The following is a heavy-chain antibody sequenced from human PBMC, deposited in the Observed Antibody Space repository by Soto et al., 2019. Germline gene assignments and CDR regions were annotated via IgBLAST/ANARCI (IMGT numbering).Heavy chain of an antibody. CDR2: IYFSGTT. V-gene: IGHV4-31*03. CDR3: ARDRGVGKWFDP. J-gene: IGHJ5*02. D-gene: IGHD7-27*01. CDR1: GGSISSGGYY. Sequence: SETLSLTCTVSGGSISSGGYYWSWIRQYPGKGLDWIGYIYFSGTTYYNPSLKSRVTISLDTSKNQFSLKLGSVTAADTAVYYWARDRGVGKWFDPWGQGTLVTVSS.